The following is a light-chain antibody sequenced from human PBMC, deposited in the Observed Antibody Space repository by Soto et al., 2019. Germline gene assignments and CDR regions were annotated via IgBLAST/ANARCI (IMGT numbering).Light chain of an antibody. J-gene: IGKJ1*01. CDR1: QKIECRY. CDR2: GES. CDR3: QAFGRT. V-gene: IGKV3-20*01. Sequence: DMVLTQSAGTLSLSPGERATLSCRASQKIECRYIAWYQKKNGQAPRLLIYGESNRATGIPGRFSGSGYVTDFTLTINRLEPEDFEGYYCQAFGRTFGQGTKVEVK.